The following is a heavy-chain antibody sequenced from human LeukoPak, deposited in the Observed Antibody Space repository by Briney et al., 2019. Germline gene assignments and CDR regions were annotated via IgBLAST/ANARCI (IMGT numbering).Heavy chain of an antibody. D-gene: IGHD2-21*02. Sequence: GGSLRLSCAASGFTFITYSMNWVRQAPEKGLEWVSSISSTGNYIYYADSVKGRFTISRDNAKNSLYLQMDSLRAEDTAVYYCARGNYYCGGDCYTAEYFQHWGQGTLVSVSS. CDR2: ISSTGNYI. J-gene: IGHJ1*01. CDR3: ARGNYYCGGDCYTAEYFQH. CDR1: GFTFITYS. V-gene: IGHV3-21*01.